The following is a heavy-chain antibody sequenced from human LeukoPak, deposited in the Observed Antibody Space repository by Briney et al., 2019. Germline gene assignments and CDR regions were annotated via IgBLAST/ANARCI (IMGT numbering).Heavy chain of an antibody. CDR1: GGTFSSYA. V-gene: IGHV1-69*05. D-gene: IGHD3-22*01. J-gene: IGHJ4*02. CDR3: ATGGYYDSSGYYGLL. Sequence: ASVEVSCKASGGTFSSYAISWVRQAPGQGLEWMGRIIPIFGTANYAQKFQGRVTITTDESTSTAYMELSSLRSEDTAVYYCATGGYYDSSGYYGLLWGQGTLVTVSS. CDR2: IIPIFGTA.